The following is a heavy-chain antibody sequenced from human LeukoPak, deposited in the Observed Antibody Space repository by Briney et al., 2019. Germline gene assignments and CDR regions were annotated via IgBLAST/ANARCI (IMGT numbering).Heavy chain of an antibody. V-gene: IGHV3-53*01. D-gene: IGHD3-22*01. J-gene: IGHJ4*02. Sequence: GGSLRLFCAASGFTVSSNYMSWVRQAPGKGLEWVSVIYSGGSTYYADSVKGRFTISRDNSKNTLYLQMNSLRAEDTAVYYCARDHYPTYYYDSSGYYFQNWGQGTLVTVSS. CDR3: ARDHYPTYYYDSSGYYFQN. CDR2: IYSGGST. CDR1: GFTVSSNY.